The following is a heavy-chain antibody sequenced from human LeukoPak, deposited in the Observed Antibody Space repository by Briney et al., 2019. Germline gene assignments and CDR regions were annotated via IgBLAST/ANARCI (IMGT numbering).Heavy chain of an antibody. J-gene: IGHJ6*02. D-gene: IGHD2-15*01. Sequence: SETLPLTCTVSGGSISSYYWSWIRQPPGKGLEWIGYIYYSGSTNYNPSLKSRVTISVDTSKNQFSLKLSSVTAADTAVYYCAAQRGRGRSYYYGMDVWGQGTTVTVSS. CDR3: AAQRGRGRSYYYGMDV. V-gene: IGHV4-59*01. CDR1: GGSISSYY. CDR2: IYYSGST.